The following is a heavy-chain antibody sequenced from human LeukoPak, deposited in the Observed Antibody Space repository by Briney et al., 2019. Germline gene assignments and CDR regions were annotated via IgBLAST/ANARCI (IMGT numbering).Heavy chain of an antibody. J-gene: IGHJ5*02. CDR1: GGSISSSSYY. CDR2: IYTSGST. D-gene: IGHD1-26*01. CDR3: ARDVKWELVRWFDP. V-gene: IGHV4-39*07. Sequence: SETLSLTCTVSGGSISSSSYYWGWIRQPPGKGLEWIGRIYTSGSTNYNPSLKSRVTMSVDTSKNQFSLKLSSVTAADTAVYYCARDVKWELVRWFDPWGQGTLVTVSS.